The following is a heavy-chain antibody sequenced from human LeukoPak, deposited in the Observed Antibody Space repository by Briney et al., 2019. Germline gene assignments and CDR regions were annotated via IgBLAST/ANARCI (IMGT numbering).Heavy chain of an antibody. Sequence: SETLSLTCTVSGGSISSFYWSWIRQPPEKGLEWIGYIYYSGSTNYNPSLKSRVTMSVDTSKNQFSLKLSSVTAADTAVYYCTRVTYSSSSISLDAFDIWGQGTMVTVSS. J-gene: IGHJ3*02. CDR3: TRVTYSSSSISLDAFDI. CDR2: IYYSGST. CDR1: GGSISSFY. D-gene: IGHD6-6*01. V-gene: IGHV4-59*12.